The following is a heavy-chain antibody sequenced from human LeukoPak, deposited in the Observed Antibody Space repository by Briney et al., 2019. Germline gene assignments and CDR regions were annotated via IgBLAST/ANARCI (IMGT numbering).Heavy chain of an antibody. V-gene: IGHV1-69*06. CDR1: GGTFSSYA. CDR2: IIPIFGTA. Sequence: HWASVKVSCKASGGTFSSYAISWVRQAPGQGLEWMGGIIPIFGTANYAQKFQGRVTITADKSTSTAYMELSSLRSKDTAVYYCARGEQLRYFDSSLDYYYYYGMDVWGKGTTVTVSS. J-gene: IGHJ6*04. D-gene: IGHD3-9*01. CDR3: ARGEQLRYFDSSLDYYYYYGMDV.